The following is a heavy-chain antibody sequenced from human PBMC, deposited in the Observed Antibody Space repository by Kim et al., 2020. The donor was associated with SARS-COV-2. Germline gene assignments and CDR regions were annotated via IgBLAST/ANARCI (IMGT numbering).Heavy chain of an antibody. Sequence: ASVNVSCKASGYTFTSYAMHWVRQAPGQRLEWMGWINAGNGNTKYSQKFQGRVTITRDTSASTAYMELSSLRSEDTAVYYCARDGTDIIWFGELAGYFDYWGQGTLVTVSS. CDR3: ARDGTDIIWFGELAGYFDY. D-gene: IGHD3-10*01. J-gene: IGHJ4*02. V-gene: IGHV1-3*01. CDR2: INAGNGNT. CDR1: GYTFTSYA.